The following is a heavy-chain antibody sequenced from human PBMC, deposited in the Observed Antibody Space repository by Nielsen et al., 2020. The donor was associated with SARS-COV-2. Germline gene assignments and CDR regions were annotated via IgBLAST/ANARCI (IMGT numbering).Heavy chain of an antibody. D-gene: IGHD5-12*01. CDR1: GFTFSSYW. J-gene: IGHJ4*02. CDR3: ARDSYIVPTNYYFDY. CDR2: IKQDGSEK. Sequence: GGSLRLSCAASGFTFSSYWMSWVRQAPGKGLEWVANIKQDGSEKYYVDSVKGRFTISRDNAKNLLYLQMNSLRDDDTAVYYCARDSYIVPTNYYFDYWGQGALVTVSS. V-gene: IGHV3-7*01.